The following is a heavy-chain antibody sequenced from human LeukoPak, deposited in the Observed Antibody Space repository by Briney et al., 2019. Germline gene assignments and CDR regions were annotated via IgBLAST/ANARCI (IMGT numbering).Heavy chain of an antibody. J-gene: IGHJ4*02. V-gene: IGHV1-2*02. CDR2: INPNSGGT. CDR1: GYTFTGYY. D-gene: IGHD1-26*01. CDR3: ARDGSGSHDY. Sequence: GASVKVSCKASGYTFTGYYMHWVRQAPGQGLEWMGWINPNSGGTNYAQTFQGRVTMTRDTSISTAYMELSRLRSDDTAVYYCARDGSGSHDYWGQGTLVTVSS.